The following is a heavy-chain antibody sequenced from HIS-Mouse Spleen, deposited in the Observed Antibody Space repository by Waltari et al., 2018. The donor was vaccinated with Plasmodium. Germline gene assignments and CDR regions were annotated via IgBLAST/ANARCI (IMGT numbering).Heavy chain of an antibody. Sequence: EVQLVESGGGLVQPGGSLRLSCAASGCTFGSYWMIWVRQAPGKGLEWVANIKQDGSEKYYVDSVKGRFTISRDNAKNSLYLQMNSLRAEDTAVYYCASSWYWYFDLWGRGTLVTVSS. V-gene: IGHV3-7*01. CDR3: ASSWYWYFDL. CDR1: GCTFGSYW. D-gene: IGHD6-13*01. J-gene: IGHJ2*01. CDR2: IKQDGSEK.